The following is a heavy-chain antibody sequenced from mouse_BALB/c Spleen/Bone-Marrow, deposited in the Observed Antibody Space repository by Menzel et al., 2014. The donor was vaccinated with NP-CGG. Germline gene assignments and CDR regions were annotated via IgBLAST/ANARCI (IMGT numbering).Heavy chain of an antibody. D-gene: IGHD4-1*01. CDR2: IDPANGNT. CDR1: GFNIKDTY. Sequence: EVQLQESGAELVKPGASVKLSCTASGFNIKDTYMHWVKQRPEQGLEWIGRIDPANGNTKYDPKFQGKATITADTSSNTAYLQLSSLTAEDTAVYYCARWEYYAMDYWGQVTSVTVSS. CDR3: ARWEYYAMDY. J-gene: IGHJ4*01. V-gene: IGHV14-3*02.